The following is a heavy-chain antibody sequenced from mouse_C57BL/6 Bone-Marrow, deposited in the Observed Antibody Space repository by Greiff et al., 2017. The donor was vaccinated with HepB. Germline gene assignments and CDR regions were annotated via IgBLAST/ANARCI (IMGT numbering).Heavy chain of an antibody. CDR2: ISDGGSYT. J-gene: IGHJ1*03. Sequence: DVKLVESGGGLVKPGGSLKLSCAASGFTFSSYAMSWVRQTPEKRLEWVATISDGGSYTYYPDNVKGRFTISRDNAKNNLYLQMSHLKSEDTAMYYCARDDYGSSTGWYFDVWGTGTTVTVSS. CDR3: ARDDYGSSTGWYFDV. V-gene: IGHV5-4*01. D-gene: IGHD1-1*01. CDR1: GFTFSSYA.